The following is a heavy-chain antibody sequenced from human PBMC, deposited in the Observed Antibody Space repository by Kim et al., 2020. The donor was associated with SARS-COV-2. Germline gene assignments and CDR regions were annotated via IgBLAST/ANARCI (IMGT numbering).Heavy chain of an antibody. CDR2: ISYDGSNK. V-gene: IGHV3-30*04. D-gene: IGHD1-26*01. J-gene: IGHJ4*02. CDR3: ARPEGGSYYGAVDY. CDR1: GFTFSSYA. Sequence: GGSLRLSCAASGFTFSSYAMHWVRQAPGKGLEWVAVISYDGSNKYYVDSVKGRFTISRDNSKNTLYLQMNSLRAEDTAVYYCARPEGGSYYGAVDYWGQGTLVTVSS.